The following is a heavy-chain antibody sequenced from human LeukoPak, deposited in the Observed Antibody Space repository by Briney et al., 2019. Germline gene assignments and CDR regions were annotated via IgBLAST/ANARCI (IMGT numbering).Heavy chain of an antibody. D-gene: IGHD6-19*01. Sequence: SETLSLTCTVSGGSISSSSYYWGWIRQPPGKGLEWIGSIYYSGSTYYNPSLKSRVTISVDTSKNQFSLKLSSVTAADTAVYYCARVHVAGLYYFDYWGQGTLVTVSS. V-gene: IGHV4-39*07. CDR2: IYYSGST. CDR1: GGSISSSSYY. J-gene: IGHJ4*02. CDR3: ARVHVAGLYYFDY.